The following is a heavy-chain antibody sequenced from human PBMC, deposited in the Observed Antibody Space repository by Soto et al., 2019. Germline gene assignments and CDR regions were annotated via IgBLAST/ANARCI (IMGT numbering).Heavy chain of an antibody. Sequence: SVKVSCKASGFTFTSSAMQWVRQARGQRLEWIGWIVVGSGNTNYAQKFRERVTITRDMSTSTAYMERSSLRSEDTAVYYCAAESHDYASLGAFDIWGQGTMVNVSS. D-gene: IGHD4-17*01. CDR2: IVVGSGNT. CDR3: AAESHDYASLGAFDI. J-gene: IGHJ3*02. V-gene: IGHV1-58*02. CDR1: GFTFTSSA.